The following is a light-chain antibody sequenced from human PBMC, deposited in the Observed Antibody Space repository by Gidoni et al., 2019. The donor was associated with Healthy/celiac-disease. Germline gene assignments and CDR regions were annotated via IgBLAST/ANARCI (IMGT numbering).Light chain of an antibody. CDR3: QQSYSTPRT. CDR2: GAS. Sequence: DIQMTQSPSSLSASVGERVTITCRASQSISSYLNWYQQKPGKAPKLLIYGASSLQSGVPSRFSGSGSGTDFTLTISSLQPEDFATYYCQQSYSTPRTFGQGTKVEIK. V-gene: IGKV1-39*01. CDR1: QSISSY. J-gene: IGKJ2*01.